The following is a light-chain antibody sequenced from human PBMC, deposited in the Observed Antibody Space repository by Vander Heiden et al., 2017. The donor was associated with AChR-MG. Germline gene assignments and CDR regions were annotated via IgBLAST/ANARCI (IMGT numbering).Light chain of an antibody. CDR3: QQSYSTPLT. CDR1: QYIRTY. V-gene: IGKV1-39*01. CDR2: AAS. J-gene: IGKJ4*01. Sequence: DIQMNQSPSSLSASVGERVTITCRASQYIRTYLNWYQKKPGKAPNLLIYAASSLQSGVPSRCSGSGSGTDFTLTISSLQPEGFATDYCQQSYSTPLTFGGGTKVEIK.